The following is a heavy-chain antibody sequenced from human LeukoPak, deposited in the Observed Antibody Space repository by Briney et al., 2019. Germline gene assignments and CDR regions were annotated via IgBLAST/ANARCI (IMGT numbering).Heavy chain of an antibody. CDR2: MNPNSGNT. CDR1: GYTFTSNY. D-gene: IGHD3-3*01. V-gene: IGHV1-8*02. Sequence: ASVTVSCTASGYTFTSNYIHWVRQAPGQGLEWMGWMNPNSGNTGYAQKFQGRVTMTRNTSISTAYMELSSLRSEDTAVYYCARGPQLEHYDFWSGYWGIGHYYYYYGMDVWGQGTTVTVSS. CDR3: ARGPQLEHYDFWSGYWGIGHYYYYYGMDV. J-gene: IGHJ6*02.